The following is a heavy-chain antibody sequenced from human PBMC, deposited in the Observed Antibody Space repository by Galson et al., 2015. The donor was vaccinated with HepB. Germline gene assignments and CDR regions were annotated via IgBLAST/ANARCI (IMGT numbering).Heavy chain of an antibody. CDR3: AREGVWGQLGSFGFRD. D-gene: IGHD6-6*01. Sequence: SLRLSCAASGFTFSSYAMHWVRQAPGKGLEWVAVISYDGSNKYYADYVKGRFTISRDNSKNTLYLQMNSLRAEDTAVYYCAREGVWGQLGSFGFRDWGQGTLVTVSS. CDR2: ISYDGSNK. V-gene: IGHV3-30*04. J-gene: IGHJ4*02. CDR1: GFTFSSYA.